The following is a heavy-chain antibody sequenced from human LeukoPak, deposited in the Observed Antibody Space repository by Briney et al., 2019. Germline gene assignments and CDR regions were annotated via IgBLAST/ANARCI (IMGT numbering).Heavy chain of an antibody. CDR2: IYTSGST. J-gene: IGHJ4*02. CDR3: ARGGYSYGLPFDY. D-gene: IGHD5-18*01. Sequence: SQTLSLTCTVSGGSISSGSYYWSWIRQPAGKGLEWIGRIYTSGSTNYNPSLKSRVTISVDTSKNQFSLKLSSVTAADTAVYYCARGGYSYGLPFDYWGQGTLVTVSS. V-gene: IGHV4-61*02. CDR1: GGSISSGSYY.